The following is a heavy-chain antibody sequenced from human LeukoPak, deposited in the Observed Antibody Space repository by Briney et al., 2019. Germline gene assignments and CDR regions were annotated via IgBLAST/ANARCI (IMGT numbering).Heavy chain of an antibody. J-gene: IGHJ4*02. CDR2: ISVDGTNT. CDR3: ARDWAGQNEFEGPIDY. V-gene: IGHV3-30*04. CDR1: GFTLSYYP. D-gene: IGHD3-16*01. Sequence: PGGSLRLSCAVSGFTLSYYPMHWVRQAPGKGLEWVAVISVDGTNTYYADSVKGRFTISRDNSKSTVYLQMNGLRTEDTALYYCARDWAGQNEFEGPIDYWGQGALVTVSS.